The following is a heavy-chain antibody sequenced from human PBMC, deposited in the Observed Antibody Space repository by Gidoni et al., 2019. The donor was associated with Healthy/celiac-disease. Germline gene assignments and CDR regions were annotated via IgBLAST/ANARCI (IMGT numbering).Heavy chain of an antibody. V-gene: IGHV3-30*18. CDR3: AKDLGGSGSYHDY. D-gene: IGHD1-26*01. CDR2: ISYDGSNK. J-gene: IGHJ4*02. Sequence: QVQLVESGGGVVQPGRSLRLSCAASGFTFSSYGMNWVRQAPGKGLEWVAVISYDGSNKYYADSVKGRLTISRDNSKNTLYLQMNSLRAEDTAVYYCAKDLGGSGSYHDYWGQGTLVTVSS. CDR1: GFTFSSYG.